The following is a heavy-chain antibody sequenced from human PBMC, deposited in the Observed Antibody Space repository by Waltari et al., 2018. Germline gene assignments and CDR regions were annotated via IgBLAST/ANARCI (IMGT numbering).Heavy chain of an antibody. J-gene: IGHJ4*02. CDR3: ARHFASSGWFVGDYFDY. V-gene: IGHV5-51*01. CDR2: IDPGDSDT. D-gene: IGHD6-19*01. Sequence: EVQLVQSGAEVKKPGESLKISCKGSGYSFTSYWIGWVRQMPGKGLEWMGIIDPGDSDTRYSPSVQGQVTISADKSISTAYLQWSSLKASDTAMYYCARHFASSGWFVGDYFDYWGQGTLVTVSS. CDR1: GYSFTSYW.